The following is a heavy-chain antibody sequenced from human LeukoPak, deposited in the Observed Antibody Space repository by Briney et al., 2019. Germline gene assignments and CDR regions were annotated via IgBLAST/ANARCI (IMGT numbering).Heavy chain of an antibody. D-gene: IGHD6-19*01. CDR2: INHSGST. Sequence: PSETLSLTCVVYGGSFSGYYWSWIRQPPGKGLEWIGEINHSGSTNYNPSLKSRVTISVDTSKNQFSLKLSSVTAADTAVYYCARVGVSIAVAGYYFDYWGQGTLVTVSS. CDR3: ARVGVSIAVAGYYFDY. V-gene: IGHV4-34*01. J-gene: IGHJ4*02. CDR1: GGSFSGYY.